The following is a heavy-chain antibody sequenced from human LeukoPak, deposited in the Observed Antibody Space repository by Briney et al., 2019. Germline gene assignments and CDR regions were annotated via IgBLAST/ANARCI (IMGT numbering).Heavy chain of an antibody. Sequence: SETLSLTCAVYGGSFSGYYWSWIRQPPGKGLEWIGETNHSGSTNYNPSLKGRVTISVDTSKNQFSLKLSSVTAADTAVYYCARVSGSFLHSWFDPWGQGTLVTVSS. D-gene: IGHD1-26*01. CDR2: TNHSGST. CDR1: GGSFSGYY. CDR3: ARVSGSFLHSWFDP. J-gene: IGHJ5*02. V-gene: IGHV4-34*01.